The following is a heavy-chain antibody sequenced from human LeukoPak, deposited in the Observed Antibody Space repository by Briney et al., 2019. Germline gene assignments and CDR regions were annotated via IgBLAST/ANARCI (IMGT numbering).Heavy chain of an antibody. V-gene: IGHV3-74*01. D-gene: IGHD1-1*01. CDR1: GFTFSSYW. CDR3: ARALPPSFNSPWK. J-gene: IGHJ4*02. CDR2: ISSAGSST. Sequence: GGSLRLSCAASGFTFSSYWMHWVRQAPGKGLVWVPRISSAGSSTSYADSVKGRFTIFTDNAKNTPSLQLSSLGAEDTAAYYCARALPPSFNSPWKWGQGTQVTVSS.